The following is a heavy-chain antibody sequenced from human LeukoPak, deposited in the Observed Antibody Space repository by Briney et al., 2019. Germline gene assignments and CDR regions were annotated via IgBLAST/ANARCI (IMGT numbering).Heavy chain of an antibody. D-gene: IGHD3-16*01. V-gene: IGHV3-74*01. J-gene: IGHJ4*02. Sequence: GGSLRLSCAASGITFSSYWMHWVRQAPGKGLVGVSRINSDGRSTNYADSVKGRFTISRDNAKNTLYLQMNSLRAEDTAVYYCARVRWGGLYYFDYWGQGTLVTVSS. CDR2: INSDGRST. CDR3: ARVRWGGLYYFDY. CDR1: GITFSSYW.